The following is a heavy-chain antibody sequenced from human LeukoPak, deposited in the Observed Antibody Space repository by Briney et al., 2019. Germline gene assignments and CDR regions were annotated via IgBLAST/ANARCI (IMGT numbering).Heavy chain of an antibody. D-gene: IGHD4-17*01. CDR3: ARGPNGDYDPNFDY. Sequence: PGGSLGLSCAASGFTFSSYAMSWVRQAPGKGLEWIGEINHSGSTNYNPSLKSRVTISVDTSKNQFSLKLSSVTAADTAVYYCARGPNGDYDPNFDYWGQGTLVTVSS. CDR1: GFTFSSYA. CDR2: INHSGST. V-gene: IGHV4-34*01. J-gene: IGHJ4*02.